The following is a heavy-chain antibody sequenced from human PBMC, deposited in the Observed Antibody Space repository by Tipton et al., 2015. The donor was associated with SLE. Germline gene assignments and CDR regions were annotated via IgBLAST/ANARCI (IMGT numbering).Heavy chain of an antibody. Sequence: SLRLSCAAFGFTFSNYAMHWVRQAPGKGLEWVAVIWYDGSNKYYGDSVKGRFTISRDSSKNTLYLQMNSLKAEDTAVYYCASRSGYYYGLDVWGQGTTVTVS. CDR2: IWYDGSNK. D-gene: IGHD4-17*01. CDR1: GFTFSNYA. CDR3: ASRSGYYYGLDV. V-gene: IGHV3-33*08. J-gene: IGHJ6*02.